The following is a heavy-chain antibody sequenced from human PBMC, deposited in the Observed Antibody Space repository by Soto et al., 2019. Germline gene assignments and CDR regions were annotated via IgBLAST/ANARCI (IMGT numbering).Heavy chain of an antibody. V-gene: IGHV3-53*01. CDR1: GFTVSSNY. CDR2: IYSSGST. Sequence: EAQRVESGGGLIQPGGSLRLSCTAPGFTVSSNYMSWVRQAPGKGLEWVSVIYSSGSTYYADSVKGRFTISRDSSKNTLYLQMTSRRAEDTDVYYCARVGGYYLAYWGQGSLITVSS. D-gene: IGHD3-22*01. CDR3: ARVGGYYLAY. J-gene: IGHJ4*02.